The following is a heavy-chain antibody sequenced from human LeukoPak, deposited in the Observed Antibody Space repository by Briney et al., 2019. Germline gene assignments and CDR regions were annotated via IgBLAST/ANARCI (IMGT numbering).Heavy chain of an antibody. CDR3: AKDKLVGATGAFDY. D-gene: IGHD1-26*01. V-gene: IGHV3-9*01. J-gene: IGHJ4*02. CDR2: ISWNSGSI. CDR1: GXXXXXYA. Sequence: SGXXXXXYAMHWVRHAPGKGLEWVSGISWNSGSIGYADSVKGRFTISRDNAKNSLYLQMNSLRAEDTALYYCAKDKLVGATGAFDYWGQGTLVTVSS.